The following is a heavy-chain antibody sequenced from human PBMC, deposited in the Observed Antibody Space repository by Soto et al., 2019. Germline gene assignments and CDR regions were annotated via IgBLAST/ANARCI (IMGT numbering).Heavy chain of an antibody. Sequence: EVQLVESGGGLVQPGGSLRLSCAASGFTFSAYDMHWVRQATGKGLEWVSAIGTQHDTYYPDSVKGRFTISRKNAKNSLYLQMNSLRAGDTAVYYCAKQASYWHGGGGWFDPWGQGTLVTVSS. D-gene: IGHD1-1*01. CDR1: GFTFSAYD. CDR3: AKQASYWHGGGGWFDP. CDR2: IGTQHDT. V-gene: IGHV3-13*01. J-gene: IGHJ5*02.